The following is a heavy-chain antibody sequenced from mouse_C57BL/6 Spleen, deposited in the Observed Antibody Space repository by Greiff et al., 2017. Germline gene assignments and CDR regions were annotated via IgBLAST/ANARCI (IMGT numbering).Heavy chain of an antibody. J-gene: IGHJ3*01. Sequence: LQESGAELARPGASVKLSCKASGYTFTSYGISWVKQRTGQGLEWIGEIYPRSGNTYYNEKFKGKATLTADKSSSTAYMELRSLTSEDSAVYFCAPHYYDSSERFAYWGQGTLVTVSA. CDR3: APHYYDSSERFAY. D-gene: IGHD1-1*01. CDR2: IYPRSGNT. V-gene: IGHV1-81*01. CDR1: GYTFTSYG.